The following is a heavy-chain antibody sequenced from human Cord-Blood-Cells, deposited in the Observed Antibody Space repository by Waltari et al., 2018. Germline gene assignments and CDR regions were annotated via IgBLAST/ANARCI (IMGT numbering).Heavy chain of an antibody. CDR1: GGSISSSSYY. CDR3: ARRSRSGSYFDY. Sequence: QLQLQESGPGLVKPSETLSLTCTVSGGSISSSSYYWGWISQPPGKGLEWIGRYYYSGSTYYNPSLKSRVTISVDTSKNQFSLKLSSVTAADTAVYYCARRSRSGSYFDYWGQGTLVTVSS. V-gene: IGHV4-39*01. CDR2: YYYSGST. D-gene: IGHD1-26*01. J-gene: IGHJ4*02.